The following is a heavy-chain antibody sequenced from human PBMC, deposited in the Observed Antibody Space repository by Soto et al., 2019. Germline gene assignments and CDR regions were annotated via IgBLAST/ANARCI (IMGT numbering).Heavy chain of an antibody. Sequence: QVQLVQSGAEVKKSGASVKVSCKASGYTFTAYYIHWVRQAPGQGLEWMGEISPNSGGTKYAQKFPGRVTMTRDTSITTVYIDLLNLSPDDTAVYYCGKGRSGDVGVFYWGQGTLVTVYS. J-gene: IGHJ4*02. CDR3: GKGRSGDVGVFY. CDR1: GYTFTAYY. D-gene: IGHD1-26*01. CDR2: ISPNSGGT. V-gene: IGHV1-2*02.